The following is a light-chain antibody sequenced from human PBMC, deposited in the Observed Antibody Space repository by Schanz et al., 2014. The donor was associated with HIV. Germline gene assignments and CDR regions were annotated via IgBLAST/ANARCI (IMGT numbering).Light chain of an antibody. CDR3: QQYGSSPL. CDR1: QSINSNY. Sequence: EIVLTQSPGTLSLSPGERATLSCRASQSINSNYLAWYQQKPGQAPRLLIYGASTRATGIPARFSGSGSGTEFTLTISSLQSEDFAVYYCQQYGSSPLFGQGTKVEIK. CDR2: GAS. V-gene: IGKV3-20*01. J-gene: IGKJ1*01.